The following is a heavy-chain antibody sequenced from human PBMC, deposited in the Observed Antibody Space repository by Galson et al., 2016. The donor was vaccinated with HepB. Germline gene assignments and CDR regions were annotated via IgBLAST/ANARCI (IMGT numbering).Heavy chain of an antibody. CDR2: ISGAGTA. CDR3: FRVPRYYSDYSSGAGDC. Sequence: SLRLSCAASGFPFSSYAMSWVRQAPGKGLAWVSTISGAGTASYAYSVKGRFTISRDNSKNTLDLQMDSLRVEDTARYFGFRVPRYYSDYSSGAGDCWGQGTLLTVSS. D-gene: IGHD3-9*01. V-gene: IGHV3-23*01. CDR1: GFPFSSYA. J-gene: IGHJ4*02.